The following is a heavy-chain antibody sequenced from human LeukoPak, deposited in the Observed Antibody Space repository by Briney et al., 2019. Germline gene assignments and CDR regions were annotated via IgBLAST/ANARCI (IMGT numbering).Heavy chain of an antibody. CDR1: GYTFTSYD. Sequence: ASVKVSCKAPGYTFTSYDFSWVRQATGQGLEWMGWMNPNSGNTGYAQKFEGRVTLTRSTSISTAYMELSSLRSDDTAVYYCARAAIGSCSGGTCYRLDYWGQGTLVTVSS. D-gene: IGHD2-15*01. V-gene: IGHV1-8*01. CDR3: ARAAIGSCSGGTCYRLDY. CDR2: MNPNSGNT. J-gene: IGHJ4*02.